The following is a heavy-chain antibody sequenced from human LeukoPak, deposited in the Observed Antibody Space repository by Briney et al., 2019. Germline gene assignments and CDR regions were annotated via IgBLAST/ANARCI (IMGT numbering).Heavy chain of an antibody. V-gene: IGHV4-39*02. D-gene: IGHD3-3*01. CDR3: AKGRASSNYDFLSGYGYMDV. J-gene: IGHJ6*03. Sequence: SETLSLTCIVSGASISSSSSYWAWIRQPPGKGLEWIGNIFYGGASDYNASLKSRVTISVDTSKNHFSLNLTSVTAADTGIYYCAKGRASSNYDFLSGYGYMDVWGKGTSVTVSS. CDR2: IFYGGAS. CDR1: GASISSSSSY.